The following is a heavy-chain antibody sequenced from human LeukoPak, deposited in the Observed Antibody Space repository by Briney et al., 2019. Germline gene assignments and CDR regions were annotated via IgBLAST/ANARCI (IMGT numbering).Heavy chain of an antibody. CDR1: GGSVSSGSYY. J-gene: IGHJ6*02. D-gene: IGHD3-10*01. V-gene: IGHV4-61*01. CDR2: IHYTGST. Sequence: SETLSLTCTVSGGSVSSGSYYWRWVRQPPGKGLEWMGYIHYTGSTNYNPSLTSRVTISVDTSKNQFSLSLSSVTAADTAVYYCARDTRCYYHPPIWGQGTTVTVSS. CDR3: ARDTRCYYHPPI.